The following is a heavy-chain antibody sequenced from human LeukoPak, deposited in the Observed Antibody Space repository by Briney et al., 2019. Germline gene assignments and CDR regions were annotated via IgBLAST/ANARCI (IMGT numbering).Heavy chain of an antibody. V-gene: IGHV3-21*01. Sequence: PGGSLRLSCAASGFTFSSYSMNWVRQAPGKGLEWVSSISSSSSYIYYADSVKGRFTISRDNAKNSLYLQMNSLRAEDTAVYYCARERTYYYDSSGYFYAFDIWGQGTMVTVSS. CDR2: ISSSSSYI. J-gene: IGHJ3*02. CDR1: GFTFSSYS. D-gene: IGHD3-22*01. CDR3: ARERTYYYDSSGYFYAFDI.